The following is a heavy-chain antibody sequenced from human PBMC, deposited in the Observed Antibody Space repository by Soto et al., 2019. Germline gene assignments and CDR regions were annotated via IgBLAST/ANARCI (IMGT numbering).Heavy chain of an antibody. J-gene: IGHJ4*02. CDR1: GGSFSGYY. V-gene: IGHV4-34*01. Sequence: QVQLQQWGAGLLKPSETLSLTCAVYGGSFSGYYWSWIRQPPGKGLEWIGQINHSVSTNYTPSLKILVTISVEAYKNQFSLKRRSVTAADTAVYYCARGTSTSSGLLLNDYWGQGNLVNVSS. D-gene: IGHD6-19*01. CDR2: INHSVST. CDR3: ARGTSTSSGLLLNDY.